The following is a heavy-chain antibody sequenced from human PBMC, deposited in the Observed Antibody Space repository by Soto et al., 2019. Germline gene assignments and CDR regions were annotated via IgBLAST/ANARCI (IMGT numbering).Heavy chain of an antibody. Sequence: GGSLRLSYAASGFTFSSYSMNWVRQAPGKGLEWVSYISSSSSTIYYADSVKGRFTISRDNAKNSLYLQMNSLRAADTAVYYCARHGQGYQLLEYYYYGMDVWDQGTTVTVSS. J-gene: IGHJ6*02. V-gene: IGHV3-48*01. D-gene: IGHD2-2*01. CDR3: ARHGQGYQLLEYYYYGMDV. CDR2: ISSSSSTI. CDR1: GFTFSSYS.